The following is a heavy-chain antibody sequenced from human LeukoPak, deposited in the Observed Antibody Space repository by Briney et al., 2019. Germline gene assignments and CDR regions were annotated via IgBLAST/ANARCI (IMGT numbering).Heavy chain of an antibody. CDR1: GFAASGFTFTTYW. Sequence: GGSLTLSCAASGFAASGFTFTTYWLRWVRQAPGKGLERVANINQDGNEKYYVASVKGRFTISRDNAKNSMYLQMNRLRAEDTAVYYCARGFDGHYGSDIRGQGTMVTVSS. CDR2: INQDGNEK. CDR3: ARGFDGHYGSDI. D-gene: IGHD5-24*01. V-gene: IGHV3-7*05. J-gene: IGHJ3*02.